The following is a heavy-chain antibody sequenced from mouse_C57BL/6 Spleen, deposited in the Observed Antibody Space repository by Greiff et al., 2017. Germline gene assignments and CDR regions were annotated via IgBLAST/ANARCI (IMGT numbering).Heavy chain of an antibody. CDR3: ARSGRAYYSNYNYFDY. CDR1: GYTFTSYD. V-gene: IGHV1-85*01. D-gene: IGHD2-5*01. CDR2: IYPRDGST. J-gene: IGHJ4*01. Sequence: QVQLQQSGPELVKPGASVKLSCNASGYTFTSYDINWVQQRPGQGLEWIGWIYPRDGSTKYNEKFKGKATLTVDTSSSTAYMELHSLTSEDSAVYFCARSGRAYYSNYNYFDYWGQGTSVTVSS.